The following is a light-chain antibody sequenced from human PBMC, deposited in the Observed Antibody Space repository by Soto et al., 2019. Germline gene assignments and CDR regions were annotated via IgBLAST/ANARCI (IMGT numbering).Light chain of an antibody. CDR3: QQFNTYPIT. Sequence: IQLTQSPSSLSASVGDRVTITCRASQDIRGALAWYQQKPGKAPKLLIYDVSSLQSGVPSRFSGSGSGTDFTLTISSLQPEDFATYYCQQFNTYPITFGQGKRLEIK. CDR2: DVS. V-gene: IGKV1-13*02. J-gene: IGKJ5*01. CDR1: QDIRGA.